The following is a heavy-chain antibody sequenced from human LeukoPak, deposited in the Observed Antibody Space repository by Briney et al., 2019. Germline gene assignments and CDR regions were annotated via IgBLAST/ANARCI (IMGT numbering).Heavy chain of an antibody. CDR1: GGTFSSYA. CDR2: IIPIFGTA. Sequence: GSSVKVSCKASGGTFSSYAISWVRQAPGQGLEWMGGIIPIFGTANYAQKFQGRVTITADESTSTAYMELSSLRSEDTAMYYCARGHPHYGGNPYYFDYWGQGTLVTVSS. D-gene: IGHD4-23*01. J-gene: IGHJ4*02. CDR3: ARGHPHYGGNPYYFDY. V-gene: IGHV1-69*01.